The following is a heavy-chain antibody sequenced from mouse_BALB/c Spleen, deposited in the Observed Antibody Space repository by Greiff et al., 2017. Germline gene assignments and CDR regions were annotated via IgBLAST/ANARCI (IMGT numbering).Heavy chain of an antibody. CDR3: ARLAYRSPWAMDY. V-gene: IGHV1-9*01. J-gene: IGHJ4*01. Sequence: QVQLQQSGAELMKPGASVKISCKATGYTFSSYWIAWVKQRPGHGLEWIGEILPGSGSTNYNEKFKGKATFTADTSSNTAYMQLSSLTSEDSAVYYCARLAYRSPWAMDYWGQGTSVTVSS. CDR1: GYTFSSYW. D-gene: IGHD2-10*01. CDR2: ILPGSGST.